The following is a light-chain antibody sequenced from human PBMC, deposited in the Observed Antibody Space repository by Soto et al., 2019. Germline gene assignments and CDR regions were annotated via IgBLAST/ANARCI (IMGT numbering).Light chain of an antibody. CDR2: GAS. V-gene: IGKV3-20*01. CDR3: QQYNNWPLT. Sequence: EIVLTQSPGTLSLSPGERANLSCRASQSVSSSYLAWYQQKPGQAPRLLIYGASSRATGFPDRFSGSGSGTDFTLTISRLEPEDFGVYYCQQYNNWPLTFGQGTRLEIK. J-gene: IGKJ5*01. CDR1: QSVSSSY.